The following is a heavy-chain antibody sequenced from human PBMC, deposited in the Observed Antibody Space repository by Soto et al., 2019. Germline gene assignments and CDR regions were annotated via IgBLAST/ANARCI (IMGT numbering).Heavy chain of an antibody. D-gene: IGHD4-17*01. CDR3: ARAFYGDYASGSGYNWFDP. Sequence: SETLSLTCAVYGGSFSGYYWSWIRQPPGKGLEWIGEINHSGSTNYNPSLKSRVTISVDTSKNQFSLKLSSVTAADTAVYYCARAFYGDYASGSGYNWFDPWGQGTLVTVSS. CDR2: INHSGST. J-gene: IGHJ5*02. CDR1: GGSFSGYY. V-gene: IGHV4-34*01.